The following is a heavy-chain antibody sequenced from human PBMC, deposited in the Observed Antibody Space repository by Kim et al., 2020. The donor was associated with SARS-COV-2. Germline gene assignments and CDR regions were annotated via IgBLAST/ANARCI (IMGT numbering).Heavy chain of an antibody. CDR1: GFTFSSYA. V-gene: IGHV3-23*01. Sequence: GGSLRLSCAASGFTFSSYAMSWVRQAAGKGLEWVSAISESGDDTYIADSVKGRFTISRDNSKNTLYLQVSSLRAEDTAVYFCAKPVLRYFDWLSPFD. CDR3: AKPVLRYFDWLSPFD. D-gene: IGHD3-9*01. J-gene: IGHJ4*01. CDR2: ISESGDDT.